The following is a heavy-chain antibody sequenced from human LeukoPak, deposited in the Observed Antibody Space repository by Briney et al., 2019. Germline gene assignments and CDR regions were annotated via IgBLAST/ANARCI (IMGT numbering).Heavy chain of an antibody. CDR2: IFASGSS. CDR3: ARDTSRNYDFWSGYEQYNWFDP. J-gene: IGHJ5*02. D-gene: IGHD3-3*01. V-gene: IGHV4-61*02. CDR1: GGSISSSGHY. Sequence: SETLSLTCTVSGGSISSSGHYWSWIRQPAGKGLEWIGRIFASGSSNYNPSLKSRVIISLDTSKNQFSLKLSSVTAADTAVYYCARDTSRNYDFWSGYEQYNWFDPWGQGTLVTVSS.